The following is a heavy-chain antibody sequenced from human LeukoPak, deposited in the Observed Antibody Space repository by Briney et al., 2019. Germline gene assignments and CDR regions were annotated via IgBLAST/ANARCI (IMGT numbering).Heavy chain of an antibody. CDR1: GFSFRTSG. CDR3: VRDKDWYFDY. Sequence: WRSLWLSCAASGFSFRTSGMHWVRQAPGKGLEWVAIDGTNTYYADSVKGRFTISRDNSKNTLYLQMNSLSGEDTAVYYCVRDKDWYFDYSGHGTLVTVSS. V-gene: IGHV3-30*12. CDR2: DGTNT. D-gene: IGHD3/OR15-3a*01. J-gene: IGHJ4*01.